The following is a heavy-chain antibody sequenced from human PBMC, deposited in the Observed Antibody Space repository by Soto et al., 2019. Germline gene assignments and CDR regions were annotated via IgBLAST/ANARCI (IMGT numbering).Heavy chain of an antibody. CDR3: ARGGIESFGMDV. D-gene: IGHD3-16*02. CDR2: VTDDGNIQ. J-gene: IGHJ6*02. CDR1: GFTFSHFA. V-gene: IGHV3-30-3*01. Sequence: GGSLRLSCAASGFTFSHFAMHWVRQAPGKGPEWVAVVTDDGNIQYYADSVKGRFSISRDSSKYTVYLQMNSLRGDDTALYYCARGGIESFGMDVWGQGTTVTVSS.